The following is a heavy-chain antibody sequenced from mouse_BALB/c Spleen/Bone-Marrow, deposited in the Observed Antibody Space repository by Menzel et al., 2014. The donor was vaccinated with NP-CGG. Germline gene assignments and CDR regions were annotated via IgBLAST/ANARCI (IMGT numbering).Heavy chain of an antibody. Sequence: EVKVVDSGAELVKPGASVKLSCTASGFNVKDTYIHWVKQRPEQGLEWIGRIDPANGNTKYDPKFQGKATITADTSSNTAYLQLSSLTSEDTAVYYCASYVYGYYFDYWGQGTLSQSPQ. J-gene: IGHJ2*01. D-gene: IGHD2-2*01. CDR3: ASYVYGYYFDY. CDR2: IDPANGNT. CDR1: GFNVKDTY. V-gene: IGHV14-3*02.